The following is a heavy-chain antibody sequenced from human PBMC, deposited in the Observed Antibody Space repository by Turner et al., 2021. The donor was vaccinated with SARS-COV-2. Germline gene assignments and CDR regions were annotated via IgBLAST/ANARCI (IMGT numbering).Heavy chain of an antibody. CDR2: IYYSGST. D-gene: IGHD3-22*01. CDR3: ARAAYYYDSSAYRNDAFDI. Sequence: KGLEWIGTIYYSGSTYYNPSLKSRVTISVDTSTNQFSLKLSSVTAADTAVYYCARAAYYYDSSAYRNDAFDIWGQGTMVTVSS. V-gene: IGHV4-39*01. J-gene: IGHJ3*02.